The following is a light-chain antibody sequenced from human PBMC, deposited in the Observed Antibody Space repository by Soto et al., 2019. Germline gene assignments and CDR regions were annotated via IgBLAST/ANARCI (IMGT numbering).Light chain of an antibody. CDR2: AAS. CDR3: QQLSSYPRT. J-gene: IGKJ3*01. Sequence: EIVMTQSPATLSASPGERATLSCRASQSVRSNLAWYQQKPGQAPKLLIYAASTLQSGVPSRFSGSGSGTDFTLTISSLQPEDFATYYCQQLSSYPRTFGPGTKVDIK. V-gene: IGKV3-15*01. CDR1: QSVRSN.